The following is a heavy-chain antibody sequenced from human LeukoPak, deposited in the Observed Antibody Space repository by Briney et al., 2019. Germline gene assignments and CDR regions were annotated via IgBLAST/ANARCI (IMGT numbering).Heavy chain of an antibody. CDR2: MNPNTGNT. CDR3: ARGGITDYYYYYMDV. V-gene: IGHV1-8*03. D-gene: IGHD3-3*01. J-gene: IGHJ6*03. Sequence: MNPNTGNTGYAQKFQGRVTITRNTSISTAYMQLSSLRSEDTAVYYCARGGITDYYYYYMDVWGKGTTVTVSS.